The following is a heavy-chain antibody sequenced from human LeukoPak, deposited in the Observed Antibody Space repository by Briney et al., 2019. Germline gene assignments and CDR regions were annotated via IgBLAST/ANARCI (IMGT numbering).Heavy chain of an antibody. Sequence: GGSLRLSCAASGFTFSSYSMYWVRQAPGKGLEWVSSISSSSSYIYYADSVKGRFTISRDNAKNSLYLQMNSLRAEDTAVYYCARMGDSSGYYYRSSWFDPWGQGTLVTVSS. CDR1: GFTFSSYS. D-gene: IGHD3-22*01. J-gene: IGHJ5*02. CDR2: ISSSSSYI. V-gene: IGHV3-21*01. CDR3: ARMGDSSGYYYRSSWFDP.